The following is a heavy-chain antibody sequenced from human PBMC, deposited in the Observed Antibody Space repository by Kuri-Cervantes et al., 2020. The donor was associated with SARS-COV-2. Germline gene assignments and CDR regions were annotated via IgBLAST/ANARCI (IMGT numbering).Heavy chain of an antibody. D-gene: IGHD2-2*01. CDR1: GFTFSSYW. CDR3: ARDMGIVVVPARYYYYGMDV. CDR2: INSDGSST. J-gene: IGHJ6*02. V-gene: IGHV3-74*01. Sequence: GESLKISCAASGFTFSSYWMHWVRQAPGKGLVWVSRINSDGSSTSYADSVKGRFTISRDNAKNTLYLQMNSLRAEDTAVYYCARDMGIVVVPARYYYYGMDVWGQGTTVTVSS.